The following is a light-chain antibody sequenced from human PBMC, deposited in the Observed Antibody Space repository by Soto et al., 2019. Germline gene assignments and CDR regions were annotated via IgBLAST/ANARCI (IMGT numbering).Light chain of an antibody. CDR2: VNTDGSH. J-gene: IGLJ2*01. V-gene: IGLV4-69*01. CDR3: QTWGTGIHVV. CDR1: SGHNIYA. Sequence: QLVLTQSPSASASPGASVKLTCTLSSGHNIYAIAWHQQQPQKGPRYLMKVNTDGSHSKGDGIPDRFSGSSSGAERYLIISSLQSEDEADYYCQTWGTGIHVVFGGGTKVT.